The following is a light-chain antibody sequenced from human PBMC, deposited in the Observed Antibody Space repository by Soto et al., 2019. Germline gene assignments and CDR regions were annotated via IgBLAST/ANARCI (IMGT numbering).Light chain of an antibody. CDR3: QQYYSFPLT. J-gene: IGKJ4*01. Sequence: DIQMTQSPSILSASVGDRVTITCRSSQTITNWLAWYQQKPGKAPRLLIYDASSLESWVPSRFSGSGSGTDFTLTISCLQSEDFATYYCQQYYSFPLTFGGGTKVDI. V-gene: IGKV1-5*01. CDR1: QTITNW. CDR2: DAS.